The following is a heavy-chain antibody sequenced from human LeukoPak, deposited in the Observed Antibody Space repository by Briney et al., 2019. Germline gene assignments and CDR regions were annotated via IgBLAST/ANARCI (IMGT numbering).Heavy chain of an antibody. V-gene: IGHV4-61*01. CDR2: IYYSGST. Sequence: SETLSLTCTVSGGSVSSDSYFWTWIRQPPGKGLEWIGYIYYSGSTNYNPSLKSRVTTSLDTPKSQISLKLSSVTAADTAVYYCARGQRRLQDYWGQGTLVTVSS. CDR3: ARGQRRLQDY. J-gene: IGHJ4*02. CDR1: GGSVSSDSYF.